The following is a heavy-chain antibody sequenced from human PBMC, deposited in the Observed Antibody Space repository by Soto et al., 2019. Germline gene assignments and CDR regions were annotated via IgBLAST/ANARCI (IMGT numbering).Heavy chain of an antibody. CDR2: ITYDGSNK. D-gene: IGHD3-10*01. V-gene: IGHV3-30*18. CDR3: AKDWRESLPGDAFDI. CDR1: GFTFSSYG. J-gene: IGHJ3*02. Sequence: QVQLVESGGGVVQPGRYLRLSCAASGFTFSSYGMHWVRQAPGKGLEWVGVITYDGSNKFYADSVKGRFTISRENSKNTLYLQMNSLRAEDAAVYYCAKDWRESLPGDAFDIWGQGTMVTVSS.